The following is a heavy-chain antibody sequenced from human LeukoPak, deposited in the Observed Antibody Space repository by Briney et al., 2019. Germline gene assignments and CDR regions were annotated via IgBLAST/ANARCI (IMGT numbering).Heavy chain of an antibody. V-gene: IGHV1-18*01. CDR2: ISAYNGNT. D-gene: IGHD3-22*01. CDR1: GYTFTSYG. Sequence: ASVKVSCKASGYTFTSYGISWVRQAPGQGLEWMGWISAYNGNTNYAQKLQGRVTMTTDTSTSTVYMELSSLRSEDTAVYYCARDDVHYYDSSGYHGAFDIWGQGTMVTVSS. J-gene: IGHJ3*02. CDR3: ARDDVHYYDSSGYHGAFDI.